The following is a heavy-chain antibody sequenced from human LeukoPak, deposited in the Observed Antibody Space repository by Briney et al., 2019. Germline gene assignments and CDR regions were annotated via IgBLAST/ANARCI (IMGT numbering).Heavy chain of an antibody. J-gene: IGHJ4*02. V-gene: IGHV3-23*01. CDR1: GFTFSSYA. Sequence: PGGSLRLSCAASGFTFSSYAMSWLRQAPGKGLEWVSAISGSGGSKYYADSVKGRFTISRDNSKNTLYLQMNSLRAEDTAVYYCAKIKRDYYDSSGDYWGQGTLVTVSS. CDR3: AKIKRDYYDSSGDY. D-gene: IGHD3-22*01. CDR2: ISGSGGSK.